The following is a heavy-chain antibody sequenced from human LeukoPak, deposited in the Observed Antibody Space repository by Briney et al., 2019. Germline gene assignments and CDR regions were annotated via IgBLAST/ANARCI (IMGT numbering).Heavy chain of an antibody. V-gene: IGHV1-2*02. Sequence: ASVKVSRKASGYTFTGYYMHWVRQAPGQGLEWMGWINPNSGGTNYAQKFQGRVTMTRDTSISTAYMELSRMRSDDTAVYYCARVGPEIRFLEWLYYFDYWGQGTLVTVSS. CDR3: ARVGPEIRFLEWLYYFDY. J-gene: IGHJ4*02. CDR1: GYTFTGYY. CDR2: INPNSGGT. D-gene: IGHD3-3*01.